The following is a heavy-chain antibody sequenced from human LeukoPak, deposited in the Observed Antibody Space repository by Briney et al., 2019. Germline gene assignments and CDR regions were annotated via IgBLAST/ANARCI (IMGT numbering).Heavy chain of an antibody. Sequence: GGSLRLSCAASGFTVSDNYMTWVRQAPGKGLEWVSSIYSAGATHYAESVKGRYTISRDNSKNTLYLQMNSLRAEDMAVYYCARIEWERLGRAFDIWGQGTMVTVSS. CDR3: ARIEWERLGRAFDI. J-gene: IGHJ3*02. V-gene: IGHV3-53*01. CDR2: IYSAGAT. CDR1: GFTVSDNY. D-gene: IGHD1-26*01.